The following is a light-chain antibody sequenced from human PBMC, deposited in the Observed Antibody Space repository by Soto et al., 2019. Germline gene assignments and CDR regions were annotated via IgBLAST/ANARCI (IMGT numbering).Light chain of an antibody. CDR1: QGISSW. CDR3: QQTNSFPPWT. J-gene: IGKJ1*01. CDR2: AAS. V-gene: IGKV1-12*01. Sequence: DIQMTQSPSSVSASVGDRVTITCRVSQGISSWLDWYQQKPGKAPKLLIYAASSLQSGVPSRFSGSGSGTDFTLTISSLQPEDCATYYCQQTNSFPPWTFGQGTKVEIK.